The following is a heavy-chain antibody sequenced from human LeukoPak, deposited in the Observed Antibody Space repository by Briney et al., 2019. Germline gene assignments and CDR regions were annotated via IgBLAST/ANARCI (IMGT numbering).Heavy chain of an antibody. CDR3: AGDKPRGSYYGSIFDS. Sequence: GALRLSCEASGFTFSSYWMSWVRQAPGKGLEWVANIRDDGGEIYYVDSVKGRFTISRDNAKSSLFLQMNSLRAEDAAVYYCAGDKPRGSYYGSIFDSWGQGTLVTVSS. CDR1: GFTFSSYW. CDR2: IRDDGGEI. J-gene: IGHJ4*02. V-gene: IGHV3-7*01. D-gene: IGHD1-26*01.